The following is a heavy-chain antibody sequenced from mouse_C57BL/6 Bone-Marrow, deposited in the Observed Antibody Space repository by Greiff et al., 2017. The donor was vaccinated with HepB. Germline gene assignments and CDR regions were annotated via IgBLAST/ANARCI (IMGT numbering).Heavy chain of an antibody. Sequence: DVQLQESGPGLVKPSQSLSLTCSVTGYSITSGYYWNWIRQFPGNKLEWMGYISYDGSNNYNPSLKNRISITRDTSKNQFFLKLNSVTTEDTATYYCATTIVPYWYFDVWGTGTTVTVSS. D-gene: IGHD2-5*01. CDR2: ISYDGSN. CDR3: ATTIVPYWYFDV. V-gene: IGHV3-6*01. CDR1: GYSITSGYY. J-gene: IGHJ1*03.